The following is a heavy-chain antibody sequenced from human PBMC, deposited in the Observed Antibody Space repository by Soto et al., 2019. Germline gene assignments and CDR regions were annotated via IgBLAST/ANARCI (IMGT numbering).Heavy chain of an antibody. Sequence: SVKVSCKASGGTSSSYAISWVRQAPGQGLEWMGGINPIFGTANYAQKFQGRVTITADESTSTAYMELSSLRSEDTAVYYCARVYYYDSSGTFDYWGQGTLVTVSS. D-gene: IGHD3-22*01. CDR2: INPIFGTA. CDR1: GGTSSSYA. J-gene: IGHJ4*02. V-gene: IGHV1-69*13. CDR3: ARVYYYDSSGTFDY.